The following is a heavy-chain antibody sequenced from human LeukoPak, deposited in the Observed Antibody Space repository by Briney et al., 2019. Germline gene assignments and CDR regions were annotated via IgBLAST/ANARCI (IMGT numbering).Heavy chain of an antibody. D-gene: IGHD3-9*01. CDR1: GYSFTSYW. J-gene: IGHJ6*03. CDR3: ARHRAHYDILTGSFALYYYYYMDV. V-gene: IGHV5-51*01. Sequence: GESLKISCKGSGYSFTSYWIGWVRQMPGKGLEWMGIIYPGDSDTRYSPSFQGQVTISADKSISTAYLQWSSLKASDTAMYYCARHRAHYDILTGSFALYYYYYMDVWGKGTTVTISS. CDR2: IYPGDSDT.